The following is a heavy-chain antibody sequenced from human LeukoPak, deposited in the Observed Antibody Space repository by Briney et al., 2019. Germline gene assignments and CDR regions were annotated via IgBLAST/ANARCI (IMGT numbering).Heavy chain of an antibody. CDR3: ARVIYSGWEGELSD. CDR2: INSDGSTT. J-gene: IGHJ4*02. V-gene: IGHV3-74*01. CDR1: GFTFSNFA. D-gene: IGHD6-19*01. Sequence: PGGSLRLSCAASGFTFSNFAMTWVRQAPGKGLVWVSRINSDGSTTSYADSVMGRFTISRDNAKNTQYLQMNSLRAEDTAVYYCARVIYSGWEGELSDWGQGTLVTVSS.